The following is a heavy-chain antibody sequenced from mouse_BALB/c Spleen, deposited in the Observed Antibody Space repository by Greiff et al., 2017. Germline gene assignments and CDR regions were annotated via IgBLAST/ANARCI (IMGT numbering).Heavy chain of an antibody. CDR1: GFTFSSYA. D-gene: IGHD2-1*01. V-gene: IGHV5-6-5*01. CDR2: ISSGGST. CDR3: AREDYGNQAWFAY. J-gene: IGHJ3*01. Sequence: DVMLVESGGGLVKPGGSLKLSCAASGFTFSSYAMSWVRQTPEKRLEWVASISSGGSTYYPDSVKGRFTISRDNARNILYLQMSSLRSEDTAMYYCAREDYGNQAWFAYWGQGTLVTVSA.